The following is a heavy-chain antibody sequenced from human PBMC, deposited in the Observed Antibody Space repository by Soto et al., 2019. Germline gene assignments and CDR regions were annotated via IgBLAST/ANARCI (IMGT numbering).Heavy chain of an antibody. CDR1: GFTFSSYW. Sequence: ESGGGLVQPGGSLRLSCAASGFTFSSYWMSWVRQAPGKGLEWVANIKQDGSEKYYVDSVKGRFTISRDNAKNSLYLQMNCLRAEDTAVYYCARDDYYDSSGYCNFDYWGQGTLVTVSS. CDR3: ARDDYYDSSGYCNFDY. J-gene: IGHJ4*02. D-gene: IGHD3-22*01. CDR2: IKQDGSEK. V-gene: IGHV3-7*01.